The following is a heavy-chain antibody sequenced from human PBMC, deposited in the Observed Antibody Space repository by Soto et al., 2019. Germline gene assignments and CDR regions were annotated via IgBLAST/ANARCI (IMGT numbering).Heavy chain of an antibody. CDR2: IYYSVST. J-gene: IGHJ5*02. CDR1: GGSISSSSYY. D-gene: IGHD1-20*01. V-gene: IGHV4-39*01. CDR3: ARFITWFDP. Sequence: TLSLTCTVSGGSISSSSYYWGWIRQPPGKGLEWIGSIYYSVSTYFNPSLKSRVTISVDTSKNQFSLKLSSVTAADTAVYYCARFITWFDPWGQGTLVTAPS.